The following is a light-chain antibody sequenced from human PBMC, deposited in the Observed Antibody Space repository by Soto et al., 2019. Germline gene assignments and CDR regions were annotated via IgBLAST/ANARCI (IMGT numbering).Light chain of an antibody. CDR2: LGS. CDR3: MQALRAPPT. Sequence: DIVMTQSPLFLPVTPGEPASISCRSSQSLLQTNGNTYLDWYLQKPGQSPQLLIYLGSNRASGVPDRFSGSGSGTDFTLKISRVEAEDVGVYHCMQALRAPPTFGQGTKVEIK. V-gene: IGKV2-28*01. CDR1: QSLLQTNGNTY. J-gene: IGKJ1*01.